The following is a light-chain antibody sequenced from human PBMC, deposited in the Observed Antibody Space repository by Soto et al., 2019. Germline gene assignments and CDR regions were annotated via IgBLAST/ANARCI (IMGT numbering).Light chain of an antibody. CDR2: EGS. CDR3: CSYAGSSTFV. J-gene: IGLJ1*01. CDR1: TRVVGSYNL. Sequence: QPPLTHPPSLSGPPGRRITIPYPGTTRVVGSYNLVSWYQQHPGNAPQLMIYEGSKRPSGVSNRFSGSKSGNTASLTISGLQAEDEADYYCCSYAGSSTFVFGTGTKVTVL. V-gene: IGLV2-23*01.